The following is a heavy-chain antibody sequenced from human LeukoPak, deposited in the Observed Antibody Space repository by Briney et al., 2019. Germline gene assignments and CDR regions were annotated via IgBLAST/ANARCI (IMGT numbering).Heavy chain of an antibody. J-gene: IGHJ4*02. V-gene: IGHV3-30*02. CDR2: IRYDGSNK. CDR3: ARAFGLVGASDFDY. Sequence: PGGSLGLSCAASGFTFSSYGMHWVRQAPGKGLEWVAFIRYDGSNKYYADSVKGRFTISRDNSKNTLYLQMNSLRVEDTAVYYCARAFGLVGASDFDYWGQGTLVTVSS. CDR1: GFTFSSYG. D-gene: IGHD1-26*01.